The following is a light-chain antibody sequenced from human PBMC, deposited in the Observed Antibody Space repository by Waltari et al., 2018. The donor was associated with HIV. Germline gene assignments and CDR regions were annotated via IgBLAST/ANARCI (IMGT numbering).Light chain of an antibody. V-gene: IGKV4-1*01. J-gene: IGKJ2*01. CDR3: QQYYNSPYT. CDR2: WAS. Sequence: VVTQAPDSLAGCLGARATLHCTCSQSVLYRFNNKNYLAWYQQKPGQPPKLLMYWASTRETGVPERFSGSGSGTHFTLTISSLQAEDVAVYYCQQYYNSPYTFGQGTKLEIK. CDR1: QSVLYRFNNKNY.